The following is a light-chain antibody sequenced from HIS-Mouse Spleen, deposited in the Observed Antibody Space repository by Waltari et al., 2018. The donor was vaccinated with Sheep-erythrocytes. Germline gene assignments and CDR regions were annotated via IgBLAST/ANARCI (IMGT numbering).Light chain of an antibody. V-gene: IGKV3-11*01. CDR2: DAS. CDR1: QSVSSY. J-gene: IGKJ2*01. CDR3: QQRSNWPPYT. Sequence: EIVLTQSPATLSWSPGEIATLSCRASQSVSSYLAWYQQTPGQGPRLLIYDASNRATGIPARFSGSGSGTDFTLTISSLEPEDFAVYYCQQRSNWPPYTFGQGTKLEIK.